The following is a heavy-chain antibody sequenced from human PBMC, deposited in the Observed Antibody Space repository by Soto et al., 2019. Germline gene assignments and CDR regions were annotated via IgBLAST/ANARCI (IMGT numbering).Heavy chain of an antibody. J-gene: IGHJ6*03. CDR2: IYYSGST. D-gene: IGHD4-17*01. V-gene: IGHV4-39*01. CDR1: GGSISSSSYY. Sequence: PSETLSLTCTVSGGSISSSSYYWGWIRQPPGKGLEWIGSIYYSGSTYYNPSLKSRVTISVDTSKNQFSLKLSSVTAADTAVYYCARHYGDYDYYYYYMDVWGKGTTVTVSS. CDR3: ARHYGDYDYYYYYMDV.